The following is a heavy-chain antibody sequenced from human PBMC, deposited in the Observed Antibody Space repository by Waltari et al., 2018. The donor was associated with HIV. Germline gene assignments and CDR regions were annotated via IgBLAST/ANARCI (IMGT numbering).Heavy chain of an antibody. V-gene: IGHV4-61*02. J-gene: IGHJ4*02. CDR2: IYTSGST. Sequence: QVQLQESGPGLVKPSQTLSLPCTVSGGSISSGSYYWSWIRQPAGKGLEWIGRIYTSGSTNYNPSLKSRVTISVDTSKNQFSLKLSSVTAADTAVYYCARASSGRIDYWGQGTLVTVSS. CDR3: ARASSGRIDY. D-gene: IGHD6-25*01. CDR1: GGSISSGSYY.